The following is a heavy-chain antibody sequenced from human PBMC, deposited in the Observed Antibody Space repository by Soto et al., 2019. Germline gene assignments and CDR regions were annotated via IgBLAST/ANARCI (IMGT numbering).Heavy chain of an antibody. V-gene: IGHV5-51*01. CDR3: ARHRISLGYCSSTSCYSDYYYYYYMDV. J-gene: IGHJ6*03. CDR1: GYSFTSYW. D-gene: IGHD2-2*01. CDR2: IYPGDSDT. Sequence: PGESLKISCKGSGYSFTSYWIGWVRQMPGKGLEWMGIIYPGDSDTRYSPSFQGQVTISADKSISTAYLQWSSLKASDTAMYYCARHRISLGYCSSTSCYSDYYYYYYMDVWGKGTTVTVSS.